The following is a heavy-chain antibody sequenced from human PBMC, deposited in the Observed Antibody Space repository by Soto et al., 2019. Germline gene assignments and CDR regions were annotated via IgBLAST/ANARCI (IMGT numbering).Heavy chain of an antibody. J-gene: IGHJ5*01. D-gene: IGHD6-13*01. CDR1: GYTSTNLD. CDR3: AGYQEAVGFTS. Sequence: QVQLVQSGAEVKKHGASVKVSCKASGYTSTNLDINWVRQATGQVLEWMGWMNPNSDTGCAQKFQGRVTMTRNTSTSTVYMELSSLRSEDTAVYYCAGYQEAVGFTSWGHGTPFTVSS. V-gene: IGHV1-8*01. CDR2: MNPNSDT.